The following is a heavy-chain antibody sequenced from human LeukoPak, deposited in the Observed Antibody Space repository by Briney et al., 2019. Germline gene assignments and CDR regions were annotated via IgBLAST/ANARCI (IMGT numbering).Heavy chain of an antibody. CDR2: IYYSGST. CDR3: ARGEDGYKRDNWFDP. Sequence: SETLSLTCTVSGGSISGYHWSWIRQPPGKGLEWIGYIYYSGSTNYNPSLKSRVTISVDTSKNQFSLKLSSVTAADTAVYYCARGEDGYKRDNWFDPWGQGTLVTVSS. J-gene: IGHJ5*01. CDR1: GGSISGYH. D-gene: IGHD5-24*01. V-gene: IGHV4-59*01.